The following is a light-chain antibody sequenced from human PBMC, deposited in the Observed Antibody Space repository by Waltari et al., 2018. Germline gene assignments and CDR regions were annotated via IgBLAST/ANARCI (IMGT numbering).Light chain of an antibody. J-gene: IGKJ1*01. CDR1: QNIASH. CDR3: QEYNNWPPWT. CDR2: SAS. V-gene: IGKV3-15*01. Sequence: EIVLTQFPATLSVSPGERATLSCRASQNIASHLAWYQHKPGQAPRLLIHSASTRDTGVPARFSGTGSGTEFTLTISSMQSEDFAVYYCQEYNNWPPWTFGQGTKVEIK.